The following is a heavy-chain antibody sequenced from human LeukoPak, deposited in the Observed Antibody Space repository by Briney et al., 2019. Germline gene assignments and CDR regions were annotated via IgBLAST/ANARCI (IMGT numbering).Heavy chain of an antibody. CDR2: IWYDGSNK. CDR1: GFTFSSYG. CDR3: AKDRGMAGTTVDY. V-gene: IGHV3-33*06. D-gene: IGHD1-7*01. Sequence: GGSLRLSCAASGFTFSSYGMHGVRQAPGKGLEWVAVIWYDGSNKYYADSVKGRFTISRDNSKNTLYLQMNSLRAEDTAVYYCAKDRGMAGTTVDYWGQGTLVTVSS. J-gene: IGHJ4*02.